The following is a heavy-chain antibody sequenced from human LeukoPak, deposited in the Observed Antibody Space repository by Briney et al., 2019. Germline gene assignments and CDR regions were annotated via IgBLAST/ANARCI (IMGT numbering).Heavy chain of an antibody. J-gene: IGHJ4*02. CDR1: GDSISSYY. CDR3: ARVFRVRYYFDY. V-gene: IGHV4-34*01. Sequence: SETLSLTCSVSGDSISSYYWSWIRQPPGKGLEWIGEINHSGSTNYNPSLKSRVTISVDTSKNQFSLKLSSVTAADTAVYYCARVFRVRYYFDYWGQGTLVTVSS. D-gene: IGHD3-10*01. CDR2: INHSGST.